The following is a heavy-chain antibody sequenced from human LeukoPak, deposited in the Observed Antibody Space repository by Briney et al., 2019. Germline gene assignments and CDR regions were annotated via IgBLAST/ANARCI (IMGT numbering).Heavy chain of an antibody. Sequence: PSETLSLTCTVSGGSISSSSYYWGWIRQPPGKGLEWIGSIYYSGSTYYNPSLKSRVTISVDTSKNQFSLKLSSVTAADTAVYYCARDYGLSWFDPWGQGTLVTVSS. CDR3: ARDYGLSWFDP. D-gene: IGHD3/OR15-3a*01. V-gene: IGHV4-39*07. CDR2: IYYSGST. CDR1: GGSISSSSYY. J-gene: IGHJ5*02.